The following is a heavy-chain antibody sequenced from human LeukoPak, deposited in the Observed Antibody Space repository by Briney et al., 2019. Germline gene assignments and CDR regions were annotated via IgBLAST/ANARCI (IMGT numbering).Heavy chain of an antibody. CDR2: IKQDGSET. V-gene: IGHV3-7*01. CDR3: GMDRVVITD. Sequence: GGSLRLSCEASGFTFSIYWMTWVRQAPGKGLEWVANIKQDGSETKYVDSVKGRFTISRDNAKNSVYLEMNSLRAEDTALYYCGMDRVVITDWGQGALVTVSS. J-gene: IGHJ4*02. D-gene: IGHD3-22*01. CDR1: GFTFSIYW.